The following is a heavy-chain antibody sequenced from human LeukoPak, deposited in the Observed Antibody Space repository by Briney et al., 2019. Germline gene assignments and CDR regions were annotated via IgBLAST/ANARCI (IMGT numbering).Heavy chain of an antibody. CDR1: GFTFSSYA. Sequence: GGSLRLSCATSGFTFSSYAMSWLRQGPGKGLEWVSSLSGSDRTTYYADSVKGRFTISRDNSKNTLYLQMSSLRGEDTAVYHCAKVSSGWSLDYWGQGALVTVSS. CDR2: LSGSDRTT. D-gene: IGHD6-19*01. V-gene: IGHV3-23*01. CDR3: AKVSSGWSLDY. J-gene: IGHJ4*02.